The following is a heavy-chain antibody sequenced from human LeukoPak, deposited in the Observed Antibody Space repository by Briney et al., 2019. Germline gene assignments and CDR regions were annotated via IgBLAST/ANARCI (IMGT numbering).Heavy chain of an antibody. CDR3: AKGHDSSGYYFDY. CDR2: ISWNSGSI. D-gene: IGHD3-22*01. V-gene: IGHV3-9*01. J-gene: IGHJ4*02. CDR1: GFTFDDYA. Sequence: SGRSLRLSCAASGFTFDDYAMHWVRQAPGKGLEWVSGISWNSGSIGYADSVKGRFTISRDNAKNSLYLQMNSLRAEDTALYYCAKGHDSSGYYFDYWGQGTLVTVSS.